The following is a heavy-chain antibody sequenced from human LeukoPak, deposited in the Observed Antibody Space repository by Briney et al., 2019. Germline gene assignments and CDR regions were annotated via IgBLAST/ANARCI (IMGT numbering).Heavy chain of an antibody. D-gene: IGHD6-13*01. CDR3: ARVYSLRSSWGYYYYYYYMDV. CDR2: MNPSGST. V-gene: IGHV4-34*01. Sequence: SETLSLTCAVYGGSFSGYYWTWIRQTPEKGLEWIGEMNPSGSTNYNPSLKSRVTISVDTSKNQFSLKLSSVTAADTAVYYCARVYSLRSSWGYYYYYYYMDVWGKGTTVTVSS. J-gene: IGHJ6*03. CDR1: GGSFSGYY.